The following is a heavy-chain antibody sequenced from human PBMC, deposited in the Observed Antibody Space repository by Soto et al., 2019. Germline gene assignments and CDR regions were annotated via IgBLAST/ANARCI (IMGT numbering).Heavy chain of an antibody. Sequence: GASVKVSCKTSGYTFSSYGISWVRQAPGQGLEWVGWIRVSDGLIKYAESMEGRVTVTIDSYTSTAYMELRSLRSDDTAVYYCARDSPEWGAAPVYWGQGTLVTVSS. CDR3: ARDSPEWGAAPVY. CDR1: GYTFSSYG. V-gene: IGHV1-18*01. D-gene: IGHD1-26*01. J-gene: IGHJ4*02. CDR2: IRVSDGLI.